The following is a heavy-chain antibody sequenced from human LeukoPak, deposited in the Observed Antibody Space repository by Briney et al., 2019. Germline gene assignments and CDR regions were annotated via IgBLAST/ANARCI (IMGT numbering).Heavy chain of an antibody. J-gene: IGHJ6*02. CDR3: ARDAGFGDIVATIYPYYYGMDV. V-gene: IGHV3-7*03. Sequence: GGSLRLSCAASGFTFSNYFMTWVRQAPGKGLEWVANIKEDGSQRYYVDSVEGRFTISRDNAKNSLYLQMNSLRAEDTAVYYCARDAGFGDIVATIYPYYYGMDVWGQGTTVTVSS. CDR1: GFTFSNYF. D-gene: IGHD5-12*01. CDR2: IKEDGSQR.